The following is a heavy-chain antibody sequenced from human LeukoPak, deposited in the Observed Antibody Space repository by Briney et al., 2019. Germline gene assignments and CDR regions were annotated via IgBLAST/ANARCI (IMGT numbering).Heavy chain of an antibody. D-gene: IGHD2-15*01. CDR1: GSSFTSYW. CDR3: ARVVSNWFDP. Sequence: GESLRISGKGSGSSFTSYWSSWVRQLPGKGLGWMGRIDPSDSYTNYSPSFQGHVTISADKSISTAYLQWSSLKASDTAMYYCARVVSNWFDPWGQGTLVTVSS. J-gene: IGHJ5*02. V-gene: IGHV5-10-1*01. CDR2: IDPSDSYT.